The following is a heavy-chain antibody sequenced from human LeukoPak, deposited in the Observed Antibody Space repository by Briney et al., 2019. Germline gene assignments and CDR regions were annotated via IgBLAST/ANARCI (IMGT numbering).Heavy chain of an antibody. D-gene: IGHD3-22*01. CDR1: GITLSNYG. V-gene: IGHV3-23*01. Sequence: GGSLRLSCAVSGITLSNYGMSWVRQAPGKGLEWVAGISGSGGGTNYADSVKGRFTISRDDSKNTLYLQMNSLRAEDTAVYFCAKRGVVIRVILVGFHKEAYYFDSWGQGALVTVSS. CDR2: ISGSGGGT. CDR3: AKRGVVIRVILVGFHKEAYYFDS. J-gene: IGHJ4*02.